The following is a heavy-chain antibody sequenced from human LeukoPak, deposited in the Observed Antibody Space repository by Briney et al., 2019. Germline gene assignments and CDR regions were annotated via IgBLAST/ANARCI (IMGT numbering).Heavy chain of an antibody. CDR3: ARGLDTAMVTGTLDYFDY. D-gene: IGHD5-18*01. Sequence: PSETLSLTCTVSGGSISSYYWSWIRQPPGKGLEWIGDIYYSGSTNYNPSLKSRVTISVDTSRNQFSLKPSSVTAADTAVYYCARGLDTAMVTGTLDYFDYWGQGTLVTVSS. CDR2: IYYSGST. V-gene: IGHV4-59*01. CDR1: GGSISSYY. J-gene: IGHJ4*02.